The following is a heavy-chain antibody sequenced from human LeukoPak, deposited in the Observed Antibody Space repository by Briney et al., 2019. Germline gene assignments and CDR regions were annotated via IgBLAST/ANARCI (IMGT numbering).Heavy chain of an antibody. CDR1: GGSISSSNW. CDR2: ISYSGST. D-gene: IGHD2-2*01. V-gene: IGHV4-4*02. CDR3: AREAGKRSPGEDIVVVPADLRDAFDI. J-gene: IGHJ3*02. Sequence: PSGTLSLTCAVSGGSISSSNWWSWVRQPPGKGLEWIGEISYSGSTHYSPSLKSRVTISVDKSKNQISLKLSSVTAADTAVYYCAREAGKRSPGEDIVVVPADLRDAFDIWGQGTMVTVSS.